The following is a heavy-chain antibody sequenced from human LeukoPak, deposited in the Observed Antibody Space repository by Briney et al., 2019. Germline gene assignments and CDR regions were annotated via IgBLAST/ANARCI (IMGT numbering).Heavy chain of an antibody. CDR3: ARDCSTTSCPKVF. J-gene: IGHJ4*02. CDR1: GYTLTDFY. V-gene: IGHV1-2*02. Sequence: SVKVSCKASGYTLTDFYMHWVRQAPGQGLEWMGWINPNSGGTNYAQKFQGSITLTRDMSISTVYMEFSRLRSDDTAVYYCARDCSTTSCPKVFWGQGTLVTVSS. D-gene: IGHD2-2*01. CDR2: INPNSGGT.